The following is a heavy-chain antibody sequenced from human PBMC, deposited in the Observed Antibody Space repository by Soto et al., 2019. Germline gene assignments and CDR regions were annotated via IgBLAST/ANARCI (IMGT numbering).Heavy chain of an antibody. Sequence: RSLTCCVSCYSISSGYYCVWIRQPPGKGLEWIGSIFHSGSTYYNPSLESRVTLSVDTPRNHFSLKLSSVTAADTAVYYCARGRVVGRTTPYFFDYWGQGTLVTVSS. CDR1: CYSISSGYY. CDR3: ARGRVVGRTTPYFFDY. CDR2: IFHSGST. J-gene: IGHJ4*02. D-gene: IGHD1-26*01. V-gene: IGHV4-38-2*02.